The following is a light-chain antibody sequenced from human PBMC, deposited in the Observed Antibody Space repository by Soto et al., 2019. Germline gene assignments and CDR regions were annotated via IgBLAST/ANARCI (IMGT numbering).Light chain of an antibody. V-gene: IGKV3-20*01. CDR1: QTISSNY. J-gene: IGKJ1*01. CDR2: VTS. Sequence: ESVLPQSPGTLSVSPRERATLSCRASQTISSNYLDWYQQKPGQAPSLLIYVTSSRATGIPDRFSGSGSGTDFTLTIRRLEPEDSAIYYCQEYVSWTFGQGTKGEIK. CDR3: QEYVSWT.